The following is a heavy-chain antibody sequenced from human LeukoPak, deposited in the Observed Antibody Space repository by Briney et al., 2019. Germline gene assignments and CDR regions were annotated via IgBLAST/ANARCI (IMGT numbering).Heavy chain of an antibody. CDR1: GFTFSSYA. Sequence: GGSLRLSCAASGFTFSSYAMSWVRQAPGKGLEWVSVIYSGADTYYAESVKGRFTISRDNSKNTLYLQMNSLRAEDTAVYYCARGPYELRFLEWSPPTDYWGQGTLVTVPS. CDR2: IYSGADT. CDR3: ARGPYELRFLEWSPPTDY. J-gene: IGHJ4*02. D-gene: IGHD3-3*01. V-gene: IGHV3-66*02.